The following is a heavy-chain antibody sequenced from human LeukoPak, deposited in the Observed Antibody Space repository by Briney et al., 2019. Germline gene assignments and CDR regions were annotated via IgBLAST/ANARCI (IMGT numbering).Heavy chain of an antibody. CDR1: GFTFSSYC. D-gene: IGHD3-10*01. V-gene: IGHV3-30*18. Sequence: GRSLRLSCAASGFTFSSYCMHWVRQAPGKGLEWVAVISYDGSNKYYADSVKGRFTISRDNSKNTLYLQMNSLRAEDTAVYYCAKDVYGSGNWGQGTLVTVSS. J-gene: IGHJ4*02. CDR3: AKDVYGSGN. CDR2: ISYDGSNK.